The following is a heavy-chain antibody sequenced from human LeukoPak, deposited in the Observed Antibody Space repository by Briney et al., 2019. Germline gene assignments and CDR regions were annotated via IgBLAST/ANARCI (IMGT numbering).Heavy chain of an antibody. D-gene: IGHD3-22*01. J-gene: IGHJ6*03. CDR2: IIPIFGTA. CDR1: GGTFSSYA. CDR3: ARSIITGYYYYYYYMDV. V-gene: IGHV1-69*06. Sequence: ASVKVSCKASGGTFSSYAISWVRQAPGQGLEWMGGIIPIFGTANYAQKFQGRVTITADKSTSTAYMELSSLRSEDTAVYYCARSIITGYYYYYYYMDVWGKGTTVTISS.